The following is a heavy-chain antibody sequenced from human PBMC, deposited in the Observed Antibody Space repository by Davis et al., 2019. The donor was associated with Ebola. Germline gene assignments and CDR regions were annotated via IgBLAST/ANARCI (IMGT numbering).Heavy chain of an antibody. D-gene: IGHD6-13*01. CDR2: IYYSGST. CDR1: GGSISSGDYY. V-gene: IGHV4-30-4*01. J-gene: IGHJ5*02. Sequence: LRLSCTVSGGSISSGDYYWSWIRQPPGKGLEWIGYIYYSGSTYYNPSLKSRVTISVDTSKNQFSLKLSSVTAADTAVYYCARVGSKQGLDPWGQGTLVTVSS. CDR3: ARVGSKQGLDP.